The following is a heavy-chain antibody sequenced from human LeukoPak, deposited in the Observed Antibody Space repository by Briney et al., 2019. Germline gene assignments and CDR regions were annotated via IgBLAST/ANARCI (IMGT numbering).Heavy chain of an antibody. J-gene: IGHJ4*02. CDR2: IYYSGST. D-gene: IGHD3-22*01. CDR1: GGSVSSGSY. V-gene: IGHV4-61*01. CDR3: ARATYDSSVHFDY. Sequence: ETPSLTCTVSGGSVSSGSYWSWIRQPAGKGLEWIGYIYYSGSTNYNPSLQSRVTISVDTSKSQFSLKLSSVTAADTAVYYCARATYDSSVHFDYWGQGPLVPVSS.